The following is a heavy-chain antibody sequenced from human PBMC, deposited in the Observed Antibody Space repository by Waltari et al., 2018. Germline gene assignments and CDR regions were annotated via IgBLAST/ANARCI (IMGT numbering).Heavy chain of an antibody. CDR2: IKNSGST. D-gene: IGHD2-2*01. CDR3: ARTRSNIVVVPAAHRRYYYYYMDV. Sequence: QVQLQQWGAGLLKPSETLSITCAVYGGSFSGYYWSWVRQPPGKGRGWMGEIKNSGSTNSKPAPRRRTTISVAATKTQFYLKLGSGHAADTAVYYCARTRSNIVVVPAAHRRYYYYYMDVWGKGTTVTVSS. CDR1: GGSFSGYY. V-gene: IGHV4-34*01. J-gene: IGHJ6*03.